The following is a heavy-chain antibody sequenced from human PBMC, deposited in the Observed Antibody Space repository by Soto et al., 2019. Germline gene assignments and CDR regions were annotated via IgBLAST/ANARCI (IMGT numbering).Heavy chain of an antibody. V-gene: IGHV1-18*01. CDR1: GYTFTRYG. D-gene: IGHD5-12*01. Sequence: ASVKVSCKASGYTFTRYGISWVRQAPGQGLEWMGWISAYNGNTNYAQKLQGRVTMTTDTSTSTAYMELRSLRSDDTAVYYCARDEMATIGDWFDPWGQGTLVTVSS. CDR2: ISAYNGNT. CDR3: ARDEMATIGDWFDP. J-gene: IGHJ5*02.